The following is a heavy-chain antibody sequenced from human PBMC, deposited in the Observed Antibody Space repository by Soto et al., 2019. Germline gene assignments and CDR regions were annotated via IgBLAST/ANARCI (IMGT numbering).Heavy chain of an antibody. V-gene: IGHV3-33*01. CDR2: IWYDGSEK. D-gene: IGHD1-1*01. Sequence: QVQLVESGGGVGQPGRSLRLSCEGSGFTFRNHGMHWIRQSPGKGLEWLAVIWYDGSEKYYADSVKGRFTISRDNSKNTLYLQMNSLKVEDTAIYYCARWSNNKVVDPWGQGTVVTVS. J-gene: IGHJ5*02. CDR3: ARWSNNKVVDP. CDR1: GFTFRNHG.